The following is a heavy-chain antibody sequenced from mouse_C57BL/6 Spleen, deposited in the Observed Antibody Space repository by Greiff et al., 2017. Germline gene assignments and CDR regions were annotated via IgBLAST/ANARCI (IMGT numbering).Heavy chain of an antibody. CDR3: ARNCYGSSPYAMDY. D-gene: IGHD1-1*01. J-gene: IGHJ4*01. Sequence: VKLQESGPGLVQPSQSLSITCTVSGFSLTSYGVHWVRQSPGKGLEWLGVIWSGGSTDYNAAFISRLSISKDNSKSQVFFKMNSLQADDTAIYYCARNCYGSSPYAMDYWGQGTSVTVSS. CDR1: GFSLTSYG. CDR2: IWSGGST. V-gene: IGHV2-2*01.